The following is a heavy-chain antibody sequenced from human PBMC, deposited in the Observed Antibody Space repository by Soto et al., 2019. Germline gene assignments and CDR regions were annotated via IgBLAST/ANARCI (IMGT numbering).Heavy chain of an antibody. Sequence: PSETLSLTCTVSGGSISSYYWSWIRQPPGKGLEWIGYIYYSGSTNYNPSLKSRVTISVDTSKNQFSLKLSSVTAADTAVYYCARVSGYDRFNWFDPWGQGTLVTVSS. CDR3: ARVSGYDRFNWFDP. V-gene: IGHV4-59*01. J-gene: IGHJ5*02. CDR2: IYYSGST. CDR1: GGSISSYY. D-gene: IGHD5-12*01.